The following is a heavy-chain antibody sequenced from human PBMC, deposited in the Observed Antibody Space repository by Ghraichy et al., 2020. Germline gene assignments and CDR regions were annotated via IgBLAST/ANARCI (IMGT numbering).Heavy chain of an antibody. CDR3: AKVEGITMFGVVTGWGQFDY. CDR2: ISGSGGPT. D-gene: IGHD3-3*01. CDR1: GFTFSSYA. V-gene: IGHV3-23*01. Sequence: GGSLRLSCAASGFTFSSYAMSWVRQAPGKGLEWVSAISGSGGPTYYADSVKGRFTISRDNSKNTLYLQMNSLRAEDTAVYYCAKVEGITMFGVVTGWGQFDYWGQGTLVTVSS. J-gene: IGHJ4*02.